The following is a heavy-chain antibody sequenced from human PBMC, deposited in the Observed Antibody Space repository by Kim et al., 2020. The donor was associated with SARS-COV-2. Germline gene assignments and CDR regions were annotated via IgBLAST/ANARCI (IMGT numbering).Heavy chain of an antibody. J-gene: IGHJ6*02. V-gene: IGHV1-8*01. D-gene: IGHD3-10*01. CDR3: ARWPIGSGSYYNAHYYGMDV. CDR2: MNPNSGNT. CDR1: GYTFTSYD. Sequence: ASVKVSCKASGYTFTSYDINWVRQATGQGLEWMGWMNPNSGNTGYAQKFQGRVTMTRNTSISTAYMELSSLRSEDTAVYYCARWPIGSGSYYNAHYYGMDVWGQGTTVTVSS.